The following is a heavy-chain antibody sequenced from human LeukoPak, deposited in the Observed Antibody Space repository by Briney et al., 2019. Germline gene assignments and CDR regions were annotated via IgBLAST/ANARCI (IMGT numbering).Heavy chain of an antibody. V-gene: IGHV1-69*13. J-gene: IGHJ4*02. CDR3: ARPLRLAAAGTERPFDY. CDR1: GGTFSSYA. CDR2: IIPIFGTA. D-gene: IGHD6-13*01. Sequence: SVKVSCKASGGTFSSYAISWVRQAPGQGLEWMGGIIPIFGTANYAQKFQGRVTITADESTSTAYMELSSLRSEDTAVYYCARPLRLAAAGTERPFDYWGQGTLVTVSS.